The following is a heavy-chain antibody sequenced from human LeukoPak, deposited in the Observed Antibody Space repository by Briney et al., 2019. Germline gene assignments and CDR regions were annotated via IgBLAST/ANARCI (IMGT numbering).Heavy chain of an antibody. V-gene: IGHV4-39*07. CDR2: IYYSGST. J-gene: IGHJ4*02. CDR1: GGSISSSSYY. CDR3: ARGGGAMVEFRVFDY. Sequence: PSETLSLTCTVSGGSISSSSYYWGWIRQPPGKGLEWIGSIYYSGSTYYNPSLKSRVTISVDTSKNQFSLKLSSVTAADTAVYYCARGGGAMVEFRVFDYWGQGTLVTVSS. D-gene: IGHD5-18*01.